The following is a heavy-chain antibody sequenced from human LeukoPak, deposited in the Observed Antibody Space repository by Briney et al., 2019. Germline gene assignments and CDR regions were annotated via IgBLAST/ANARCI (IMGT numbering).Heavy chain of an antibody. CDR1: GGTFSSYA. CDR2: IIPILGIA. Sequence: SVKVSCKASGGTFSSYAISWVRQAPGQGLERMGRIIPILGIANYAQKFQGRVTITADKSTSTAYMELSSLRSEDTAVYYCARERVGATYYWGQGTLVTVSS. V-gene: IGHV1-69*04. J-gene: IGHJ4*02. CDR3: ARERVGATYY. D-gene: IGHD1-26*01.